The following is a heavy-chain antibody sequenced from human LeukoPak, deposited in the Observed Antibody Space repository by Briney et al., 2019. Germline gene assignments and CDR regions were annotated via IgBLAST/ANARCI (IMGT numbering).Heavy chain of an antibody. CDR3: ARHGGRAAAGWGDNWFDP. Sequence: SETLSLTCTVSGGSISSSSYYWGWIRQPPGKGLEWIGRIYTSGSTNYNPSLKSRVTISVDTSKKQFSLKLSSVTAADTAVYYCARHGGRAAAGWGDNWFDPWGQGTLVTVSS. D-gene: IGHD6-13*01. J-gene: IGHJ5*02. CDR2: IYTSGST. V-gene: IGHV4-39*01. CDR1: GGSISSSSYY.